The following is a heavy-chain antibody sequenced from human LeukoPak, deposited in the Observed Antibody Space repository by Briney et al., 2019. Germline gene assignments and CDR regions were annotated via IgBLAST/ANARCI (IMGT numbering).Heavy chain of an antibody. CDR1: GFTFGSYA. Sequence: GGSLRLSCAASGFTFGSYAMSWVRQAPGKGPEWVSAISGSGGSTYYADSVKGRFTISRDNSKNTLYLQMNSLRAEDTAVYYCAKDSARTSCYHRRCDPWAREPWSPSPQ. CDR3: AKDSARTSCYHRRCDP. D-gene: IGHD2-2*01. CDR2: ISGSGGST. V-gene: IGHV3-23*01. J-gene: IGHJ5*02.